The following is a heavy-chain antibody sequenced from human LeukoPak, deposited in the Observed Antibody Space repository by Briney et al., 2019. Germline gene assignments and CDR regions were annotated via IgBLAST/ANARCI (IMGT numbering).Heavy chain of an antibody. CDR2: IKQDGSEK. J-gene: IGHJ6*03. V-gene: IGHV3-7*01. CDR3: ARAPDGYYYYYMDV. D-gene: IGHD1-14*01. Sequence: GGSLRLSCAASGFTFSSYWMSWVRQAPGKGVEGVANIKQDGSEKYYVDSVKSRFTISRDKAKNSLYLQMNSLRAEDTAVYYCARAPDGYYYYYMDVWGKGTTVTVSS. CDR1: GFTFSSYW.